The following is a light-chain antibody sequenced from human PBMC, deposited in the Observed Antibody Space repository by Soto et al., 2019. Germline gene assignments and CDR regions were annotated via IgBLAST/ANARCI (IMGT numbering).Light chain of an antibody. CDR2: DAS. V-gene: IGKV3-11*01. Sequence: EIVLAQSPATLSLSPGERATLSCRASQSVSNSLAWYQQRPGRAPRLLIFDASNRATGVPARFTGSGSGTDFNLTISSLEPEDFAVYYCQQRTTWPPRTTFGPGTKSGFQT. J-gene: IGKJ3*01. CDR1: QSVSNS. CDR3: QQRTTWPPRTT.